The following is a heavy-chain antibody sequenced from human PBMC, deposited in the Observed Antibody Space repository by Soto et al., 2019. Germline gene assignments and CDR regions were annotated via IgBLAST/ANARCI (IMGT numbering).Heavy chain of an antibody. CDR3: AKTSGGLGSYYSGYYCCNGMDA. CDR1: GFTFSSYG. Sequence: VQLVESGGGVVQPGRSLRLSCAASGFTFSSYGMHWVRQAPGKGLEWVAVILYDGSKKYYADSVKGRFTISKDNSKNTLYLQMSSLRAEDTAVYYCAKTSGGLGSYYSGYYCCNGMDAWGQGTTVTVSS. J-gene: IGHJ6*02. V-gene: IGHV3-30*18. D-gene: IGHD3-10*01. CDR2: ILYDGSKK.